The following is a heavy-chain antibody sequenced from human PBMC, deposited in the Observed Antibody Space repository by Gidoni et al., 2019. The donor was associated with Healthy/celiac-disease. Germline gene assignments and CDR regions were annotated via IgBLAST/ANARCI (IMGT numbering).Heavy chain of an antibody. CDR1: GFTFSSYW. J-gene: IGHJ4*02. D-gene: IGHD4-4*01. Sequence: EVQLVESGGGLVQPGGSLRLSCAASGFTFSSYWMHWVRQAPGKGLVWVSRINSDGSSTSYAYSVKGRFTISRDNAKNTLYLQMNSLRAEDTAVYYCAREVLDYTPEFDYWGQGTLVTVSS. CDR3: AREVLDYTPEFDY. V-gene: IGHV3-74*01. CDR2: INSDGSST.